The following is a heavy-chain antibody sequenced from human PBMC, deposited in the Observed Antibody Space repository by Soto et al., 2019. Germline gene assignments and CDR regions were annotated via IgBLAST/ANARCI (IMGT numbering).Heavy chain of an antibody. V-gene: IGHV3-15*07. J-gene: IGHJ4*02. CDR1: GIIFSDAW. CDR2: VKPKSIGETI. D-gene: IGHD2-2*01. CDR3: TADLVCLSRIIDY. Sequence: EVQLLESGGGLVEPGGSLRVSCAVSGIIFSDAWVNWVRQAPEEVMEWVGRVKPKSIGETIDYAAPVKGRFTISRGDSENTLYLEMNSLTIEDTAVYYCTADLVCLSRIIDYGGQGTLVPVSS.